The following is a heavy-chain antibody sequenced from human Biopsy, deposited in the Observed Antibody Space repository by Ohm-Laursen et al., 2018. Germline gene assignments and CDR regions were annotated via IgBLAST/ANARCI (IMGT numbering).Heavy chain of an antibody. Sequence: SLRLSCAASGFTFSDYYMNWIRQAPGKGPEWVSFITNTGRTVYADSVKGRFTISRDNADNSLHLQMKSLRAEDTDVYYCARELGNGMDVWGQGTPVTVSS. J-gene: IGHJ6*02. V-gene: IGHV3-11*01. CDR1: GFTFSDYY. CDR2: ITNTGRTV. CDR3: ARELGNGMDV.